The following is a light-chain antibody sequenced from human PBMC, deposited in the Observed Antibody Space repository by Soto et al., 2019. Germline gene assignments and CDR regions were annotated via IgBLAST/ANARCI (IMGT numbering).Light chain of an antibody. CDR3: QSYDSSLSGSV. J-gene: IGLJ2*01. CDR2: GNS. Sequence: QSVLTQPPSVSGAPGQRVTISCTGSSSNIGAGYDVHWYQQFPGTAPKVLIYGNSNRPSGVPDRFSGSKSGTSASLAITGLQAEDEADYSCQSYDSSLSGSVFGGGTKLTVL. V-gene: IGLV1-40*01. CDR1: SSNIGAGYD.